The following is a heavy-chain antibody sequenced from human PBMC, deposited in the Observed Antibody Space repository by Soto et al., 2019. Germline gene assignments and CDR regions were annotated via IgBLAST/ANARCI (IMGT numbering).Heavy chain of an antibody. CDR2: IIPIFGTA. D-gene: IGHD4-17*01. CDR3: AREVGAPAYGDYWYFDL. V-gene: IGHV1-69*12. CDR1: GGTFSSYA. Sequence: QVQLVQSGAEVKKPGSSVKVSCKASGGTFSSYAISWVRQAPGQGLEWMGGIIPIFGTANYAQKFQGRVTITADESTSTAYMERSSLRFEDTAVYSCAREVGAPAYGDYWYFDLWGRGTLVTVSS. J-gene: IGHJ2*01.